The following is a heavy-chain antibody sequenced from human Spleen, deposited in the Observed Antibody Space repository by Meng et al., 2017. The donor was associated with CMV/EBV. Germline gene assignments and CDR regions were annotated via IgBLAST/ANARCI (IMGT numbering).Heavy chain of an antibody. Sequence: ETLSLTCAASGFTFSNYAMSWVRQAPGKGLEWVSIIFSGVRTTFYADSVKGRFTISRDDSKNTVYLQMNSLRAEDTAVYYCVKDQMDTAVFYYYGMDVWGQGTTVTVSS. CDR1: GFTFSNYA. CDR3: VKDQMDTAVFYYYGMDV. J-gene: IGHJ6*02. D-gene: IGHD5-18*01. CDR2: IFSGVRTT. V-gene: IGHV3-23*03.